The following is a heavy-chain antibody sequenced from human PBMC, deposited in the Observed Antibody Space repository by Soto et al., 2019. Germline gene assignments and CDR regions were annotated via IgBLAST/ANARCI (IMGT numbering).Heavy chain of an antibody. J-gene: IGHJ4*02. V-gene: IGHV4-59*01. CDR1: GGSISSYY. Sequence: SETLSLTCTVSGGSISSYYWSWIRQPPGKGLEWIGYIYYGGSTNYNPSLKSRVTISVDTSKNQFSLKLSSVTAADTAVYYCARSEGRYWGQGTLVTVSS. CDR3: ARSEGRY. CDR2: IYYGGST.